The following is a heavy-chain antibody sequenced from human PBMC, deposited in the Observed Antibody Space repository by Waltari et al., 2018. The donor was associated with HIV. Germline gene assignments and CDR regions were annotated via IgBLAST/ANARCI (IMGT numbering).Heavy chain of an antibody. CDR2: IYYSGNT. V-gene: IGHV4-39*01. CDR3: ARRVLRVPFDI. J-gene: IGHJ3*02. D-gene: IGHD5-12*01. Sequence: QLQLQESGPGLVKPSETLSLTCSVSGGSISSSSYFWGWIRQPPGKGLEWIGSIYYSGNTYHNPVLKSRVTISVDTSKNQFSLNLSVVTAADTAVYYCARRVLRVPFDIWGQGTMVTISS. CDR1: GGSISSSSYF.